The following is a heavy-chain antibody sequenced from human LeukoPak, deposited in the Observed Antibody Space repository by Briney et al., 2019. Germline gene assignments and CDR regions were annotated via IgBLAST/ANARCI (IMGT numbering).Heavy chain of an antibody. D-gene: IGHD3-16*02. CDR1: GYTLTELS. V-gene: IGHV1-24*01. J-gene: IGHJ3*02. Sequence: ASVKVSCKVSGYTLTELSMYWERQAPGKGLEWMGGFDPEDGETIYAQKFQGRVTMTEDTSTDTAYMELSSLRSEGTAVYYCARAAPLIPFGGVIVSDAFDIWGQGTMVTVSS. CDR3: ARAAPLIPFGGVIVSDAFDI. CDR2: FDPEDGET.